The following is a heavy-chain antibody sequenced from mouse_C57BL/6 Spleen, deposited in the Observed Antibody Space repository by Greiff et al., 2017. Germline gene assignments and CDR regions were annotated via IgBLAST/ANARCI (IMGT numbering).Heavy chain of an antibody. CDR1: GFTFTAYY. CDR3: ARGGFTTVVAPFDY. D-gene: IGHD1-1*01. J-gene: IGHJ2*01. Sequence: EVQLVESGGGLVQPGGSLSLSCAASGFTFTAYYMSWVRQPPGKALEWLGFIRNKANGYTTEYSASVKGRFTISRDNSQSILYLQMNALRAEDSATYYCARGGFTTVVAPFDYWGQGTTLTVSS. V-gene: IGHV7-3*01. CDR2: IRNKANGYTT.